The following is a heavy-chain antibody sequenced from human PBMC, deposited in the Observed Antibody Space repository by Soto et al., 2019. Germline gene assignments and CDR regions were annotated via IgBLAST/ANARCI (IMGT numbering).Heavy chain of an antibody. CDR2: ISSNGVGT. CDR1: GFTLSGYA. D-gene: IGHD6-6*01. J-gene: IGHJ6*03. Sequence: GGAVRLSCVASGFTLSGYAMDWVRQAPGKGLEYVSGISSNGVGTYYANSVQGRFTISRDNSKNTVYLQMGSLRPEDMAVYYCARRARPDFYYMAVWGKGTTVTVSS. CDR3: ARRARPDFYYMAV. V-gene: IGHV3-64*01.